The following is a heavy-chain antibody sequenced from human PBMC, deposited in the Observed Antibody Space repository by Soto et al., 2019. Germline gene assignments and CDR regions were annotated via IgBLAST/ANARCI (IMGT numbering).Heavy chain of an antibody. Sequence: PSETLSLTCAVSGGSISSGGYSWSWIRQPPGKGLEWIGYIYHSGSTYYNPSLNSRVTISVDRSKNQFSLKLSSVTAADTAVYYCARAGNWDYYDSSGYYSSHYYYYYGMDVWSQGTTVTVSS. CDR1: GGSISSGGYS. J-gene: IGHJ6*02. V-gene: IGHV4-30-2*01. CDR3: ARAGNWDYYDSSGYYSSHYYYYYGMDV. CDR2: IYHSGST. D-gene: IGHD3-22*01.